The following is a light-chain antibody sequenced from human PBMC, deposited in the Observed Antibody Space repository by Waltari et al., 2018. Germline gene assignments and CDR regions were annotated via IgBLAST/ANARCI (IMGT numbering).Light chain of an antibody. CDR3: NSYTSTTSWV. V-gene: IGLV2-14*03. CDR1: YTDVGGYND. CDR2: DVT. Sequence: QSALTQPASVSGSPGQSITISCTGTYTDVGGYNDVSWYQHHPGKAPKLLIYDVTNRPPGVSDRFSGSKSGNTAALTISGLQAEDEADYYCNSYTSTTSWVFGGGTKLTVL. J-gene: IGLJ3*02.